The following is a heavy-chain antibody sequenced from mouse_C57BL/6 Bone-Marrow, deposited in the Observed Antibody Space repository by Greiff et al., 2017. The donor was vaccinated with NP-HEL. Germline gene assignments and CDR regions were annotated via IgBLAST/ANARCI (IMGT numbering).Heavy chain of an antibody. V-gene: IGHV14-4*01. D-gene: IGHD1-2*01. CDR1: GFNIKDDY. CDR3: TTFGTTAYY. J-gene: IGHJ2*01. CDR2: IDPENGDT. Sequence: VQLKESGAELVRPGASVKLSCTASGFNIKDDYMHWVKQRPEQGLEWIGWIDPENGDTEYASQFQGKATITADTSSNTAYLQLSSLTSEDTAVYYCTTFGTTAYYWGQGTTLTVSS.